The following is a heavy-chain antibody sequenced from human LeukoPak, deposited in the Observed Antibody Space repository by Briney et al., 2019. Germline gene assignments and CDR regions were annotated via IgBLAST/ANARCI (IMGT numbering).Heavy chain of an antibody. J-gene: IGHJ4*02. V-gene: IGHV3-23*01. Sequence: GGSLRLSCAASGFTFSSYAMSWVRQAPGKGLEWVSTISGSGGSTSYADSVKGRFTISRDNAKNSLYLQMNSLRAEDTAVYYCASLSRAVFDYWGQGTLVTVSS. CDR3: ASLSRAVFDY. D-gene: IGHD2/OR15-2a*01. CDR1: GFTFSSYA. CDR2: ISGSGGST.